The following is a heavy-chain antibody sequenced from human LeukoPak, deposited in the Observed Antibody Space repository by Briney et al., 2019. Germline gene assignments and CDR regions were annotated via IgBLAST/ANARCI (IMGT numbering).Heavy chain of an antibody. Sequence: SPTLSLTCAISGDSVSSNSAAWNWIRQSPSRGLEWQGSTYYRSKWYNDYAVSVKSRITINPDTSKNQFSLQLNSVTPGDTAVYYCARARRDYYGSGSYYTIDYWGQGTLVTVSS. D-gene: IGHD3-10*01. J-gene: IGHJ4*02. CDR2: TYYRSKWYN. CDR3: ARARRDYYGSGSYYTIDY. CDR1: GDSVSSNSAA. V-gene: IGHV6-1*01.